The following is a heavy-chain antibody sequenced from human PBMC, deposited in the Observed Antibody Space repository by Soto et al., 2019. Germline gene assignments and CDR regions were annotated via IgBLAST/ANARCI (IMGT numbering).Heavy chain of an antibody. Sequence: PSETLSLTCTVSGGSISSYYWSWIRQPPGKGLEWIGYIYYSGSTNYNPSLKSRVTISVDTSKNQFSLKLSSVTAADTAVYCCARVVVVVAATPRLSFDPWGQGTLVTVSS. CDR2: IYYSGST. V-gene: IGHV4-59*01. D-gene: IGHD2-15*01. CDR3: ARVVVVVAATPRLSFDP. CDR1: GGSISSYY. J-gene: IGHJ5*02.